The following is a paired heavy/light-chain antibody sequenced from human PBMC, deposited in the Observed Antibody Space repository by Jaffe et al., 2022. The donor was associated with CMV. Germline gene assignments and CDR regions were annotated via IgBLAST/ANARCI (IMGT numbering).Light chain of an antibody. Sequence: IVLTQSPGALSLSPGERVTLSCRASQTISSNYLAWYQQKRGQAPRLLIYGVSTRATGVPDRFSGSGSGTDFSLTISRLEPEDFAVYFCQNYGSSPITFGQGTQLEI. J-gene: IGKJ5*01. CDR1: QTISSNY. CDR2: GVS. CDR3: QNYGSSPIT. V-gene: IGKV3-20*01.
Heavy chain of an antibody. CDR3: ARQTWTFSNIFGVTVEWFDP. Sequence: QVQLQESGPGLVKPSETLSLTCTVSGDSIRSTSHYWGWIRQPPGKGLEWIASIYHSGTTYYNPSLADRVTLSVDPSENQFSLTLDSVTATDTAVYYCARQTWTFSNIFGVTVEWFDPWGHGTLVTVSS. D-gene: IGHD3-3*02. J-gene: IGHJ5*02. CDR2: IYHSGTT. V-gene: IGHV4-39*01. CDR1: GDSIRSTSHY.